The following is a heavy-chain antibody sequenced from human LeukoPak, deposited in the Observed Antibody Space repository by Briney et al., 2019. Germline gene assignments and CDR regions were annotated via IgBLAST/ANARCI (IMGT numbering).Heavy chain of an antibody. V-gene: IGHV4-59*08. D-gene: IGHD2-2*01. CDR1: GGSISSYY. J-gene: IGHJ5*02. CDR3: ARHKTDLQYCTSTSCSPGWFDP. CDR2: IYYSGST. Sequence: SETLSLTCTVSGGSISSYYWSWIRQPPGKGLEWIGYIYYSGSTNYNPSLKSRVTISVDTSKNQFSLKLSSVTAADTAVYYCARHKTDLQYCTSTSCSPGWFDPWGQGTLVTVSS.